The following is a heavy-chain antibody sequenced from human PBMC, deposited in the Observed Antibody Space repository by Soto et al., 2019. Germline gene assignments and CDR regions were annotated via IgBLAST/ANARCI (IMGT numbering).Heavy chain of an antibody. Sequence: QVQLVQSGAEVKKPGSSVKVSCKASGGTFSSFAISWVRQAPGQGLEWMGGIIPIFGTANYTQKFQGRVTITADRSTSTAYMELSSLTSEDTAMYYCARVLSGSYSDYWGQGTLFTVSS. J-gene: IGHJ4*02. V-gene: IGHV1-69*06. CDR2: IIPIFGTA. CDR3: ARVLSGSYSDY. D-gene: IGHD1-26*01. CDR1: GGTFSSFA.